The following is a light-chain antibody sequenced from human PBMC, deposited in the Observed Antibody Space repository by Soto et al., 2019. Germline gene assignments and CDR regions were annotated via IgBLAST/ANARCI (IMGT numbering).Light chain of an antibody. CDR3: QQANSFPLT. Sequence: EIVMTQSPATLSVSPGERATLSCRASQSVTSDLAWYQQRPGQAPRLLIHGASARATGIPTRFSGSGSGTGFTLTISSLQSEDFATYYCQQANSFPLTFGGGTKVDIK. CDR1: QSVTSD. CDR2: GAS. V-gene: IGKV3-15*01. J-gene: IGKJ4*01.